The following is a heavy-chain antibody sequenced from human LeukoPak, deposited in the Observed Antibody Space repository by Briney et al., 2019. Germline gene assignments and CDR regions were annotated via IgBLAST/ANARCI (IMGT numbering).Heavy chain of an antibody. CDR1: GGSNSSGSYY. Sequence: SETLSLTCTVSGGSNSSGSYYWSWIRQPAGKGLEWIGRIYTSGSTNYNPSLKSRVTISVDTSKNQFSLKLSSVTAADTAVYYCAVGGLAGDYWGQGTLVTVSS. V-gene: IGHV4-61*02. CDR3: AVGGLAGDY. CDR2: IYTSGST. J-gene: IGHJ4*02.